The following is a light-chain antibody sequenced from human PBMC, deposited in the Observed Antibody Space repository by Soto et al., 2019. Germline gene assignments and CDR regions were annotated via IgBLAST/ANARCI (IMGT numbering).Light chain of an antibody. Sequence: VLTQTPLSLSVAPGQPASISCKSAQSLLYSDGKTYLYWYLQKPGQPPHPLIYGASNRFSGVPDRFSGSGSGTDFTLRISRVEAEDVGVYFCMQSISRLTFGGGTKVDIK. CDR3: MQSISRLT. CDR2: GAS. V-gene: IGKV2D-29*01. CDR1: QSLLYSDGKTY. J-gene: IGKJ4*01.